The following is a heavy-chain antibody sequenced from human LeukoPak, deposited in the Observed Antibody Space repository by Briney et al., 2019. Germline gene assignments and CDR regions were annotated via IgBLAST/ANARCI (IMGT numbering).Heavy chain of an antibody. CDR2: ISSSGRNI. D-gene: IGHD3-10*01. Sequence: PGGSLRLSCAASGFTVSDYYMIWIRQAPGKGLECVSYISSSGRNIYYADSVKGRFTISRDNAKNSLYLQMNSLRAEDTAVYYCATEYASGRNYYYYMDVWGKGTTVTVSS. CDR1: GFTVSDYY. CDR3: ATEYASGRNYYYYMDV. V-gene: IGHV3-11*04. J-gene: IGHJ6*03.